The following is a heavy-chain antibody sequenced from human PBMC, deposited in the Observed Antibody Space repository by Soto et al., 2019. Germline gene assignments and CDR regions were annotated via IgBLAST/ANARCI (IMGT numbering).Heavy chain of an antibody. Sequence: GGSLRLSCAASGFTFSSYGMHWVRQAPGKGLEWVAVISYDGSNKYYADSVKGRFTISRDNSKNTLYLQMNSLRAEDTAVYYCAKAGYYDFWSGYYEYGMDVWGQGTTVTVSS. V-gene: IGHV3-30*18. D-gene: IGHD3-3*01. J-gene: IGHJ6*02. CDR1: GFTFSSYG. CDR3: AKAGYYDFWSGYYEYGMDV. CDR2: ISYDGSNK.